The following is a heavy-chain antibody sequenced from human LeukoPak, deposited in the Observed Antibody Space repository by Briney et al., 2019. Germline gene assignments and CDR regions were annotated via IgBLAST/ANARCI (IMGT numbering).Heavy chain of an antibody. Sequence: SETLSLTCTVSGVSISSYYWSWIRQPPGKGLEWIGYIYNSGSTNYNPSLKSRVTISEDTSKNQFSLKLTSVTASDTAVYYCARVPGYSSGFGGDAFDIWGQGTMVTVSS. D-gene: IGHD6-19*01. CDR2: IYNSGST. J-gene: IGHJ3*02. V-gene: IGHV4-59*08. CDR3: ARVPGYSSGFGGDAFDI. CDR1: GVSISSYY.